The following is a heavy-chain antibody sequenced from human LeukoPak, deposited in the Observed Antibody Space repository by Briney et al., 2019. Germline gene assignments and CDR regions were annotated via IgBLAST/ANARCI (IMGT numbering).Heavy chain of an antibody. Sequence: GASVKVSCKASGNTCTAYYLYWGRQAPGQGGEGIGWIYPASGGTNYAQKFKGRITMTRDTSITTAYMELSRLRSDDTAVYYCARVGGQYLFDPWGQGTLVTVSS. CDR1: GNTCTAYY. CDR2: IYPASGGT. J-gene: IGHJ5*02. D-gene: IGHD3-16*01. V-gene: IGHV1-2*02. CDR3: ARVGGQYLFDP.